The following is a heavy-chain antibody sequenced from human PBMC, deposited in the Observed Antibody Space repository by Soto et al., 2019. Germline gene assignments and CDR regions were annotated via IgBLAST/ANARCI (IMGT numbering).Heavy chain of an antibody. CDR2: ITSRGTTV. Sequence: EVQLVESGGGLFQPGGSLRLSCAASGFTFSSYWMHWIRQAPGKGLEWVSYITSRGTTVYYADSVKGRFTISRDNTKNSLYLQMNSLRAEDTAVYYCARGSKGSSWFSASYHFDSWGQGTLVTVSS. D-gene: IGHD6-13*01. J-gene: IGHJ4*02. CDR1: GFTFSSYW. CDR3: ARGSKGSSWFSASYHFDS. V-gene: IGHV3-48*03.